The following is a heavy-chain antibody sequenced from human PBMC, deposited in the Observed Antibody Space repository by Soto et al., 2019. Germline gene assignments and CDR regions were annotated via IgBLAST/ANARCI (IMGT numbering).Heavy chain of an antibody. CDR3: AKYSFGTCRNVGLDV. CDR1: RFSLNTYG. CDR2: LSASGSGS. V-gene: IGHV3-23*01. Sequence: EAQLLESGGGLVQPGGSLRLSCTTSRFSLNTYGMTWVRRAPGKGLEWVSTLSASGSGSYYAESVKGRFTVSRDNSKNTIVLATNSLRHDERAVYYCAKYSFGTCRNVGLDVWGQGTTVTVSS. D-gene: IGHD1-1*01. J-gene: IGHJ6*02.